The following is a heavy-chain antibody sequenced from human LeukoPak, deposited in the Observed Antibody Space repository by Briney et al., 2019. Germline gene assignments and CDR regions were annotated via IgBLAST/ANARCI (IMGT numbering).Heavy chain of an antibody. V-gene: IGHV1-69*10. D-gene: IGHD6-19*01. CDR3: ASGGRGYSSGWYLDWFDP. Sequence: SVTVSCKASGYTFTSYGISWVRQAPGQGLEWMGRIIPILGIANYAQKFQGRVTITADKSTSTAYMELSSLRSEDTAVYYCASGGRGYSSGWYLDWFDPWGQGTLVTVSS. CDR1: GYTFTSYG. CDR2: IIPILGIA. J-gene: IGHJ5*02.